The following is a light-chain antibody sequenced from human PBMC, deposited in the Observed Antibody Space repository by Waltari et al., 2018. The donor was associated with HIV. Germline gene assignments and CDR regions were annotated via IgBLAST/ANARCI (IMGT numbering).Light chain of an antibody. CDR1: SSDIGNYNL. Sequence: QSALTQPASVSGSPGQSITISCTGTSSDIGNYNLVSWYQQHPGKAPKLIIYEGIKRPSGVSNRISGSKSANTASLTISGLQAEDEADYFCSSYGGSSNWLFGVGTKLTVL. V-gene: IGLV2-23*01. J-gene: IGLJ2*01. CDR3: SSYGGSSNWL. CDR2: EGI.